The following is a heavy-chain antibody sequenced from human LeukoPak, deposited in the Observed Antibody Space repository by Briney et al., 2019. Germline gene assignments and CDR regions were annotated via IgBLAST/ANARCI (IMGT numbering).Heavy chain of an antibody. D-gene: IGHD5-24*01. CDR1: GFTFRTYS. J-gene: IGHJ4*02. CDR3: ARGEYHQDGIGYNRFDN. Sequence: GGSLRLSCAASGFTFRTYSMSWVRQGPGKGLEWISHISAASRGIYYADTVKGRFTISRDNAENSVFLQMRSLRPEDTAVYYCARGEYHQDGIGYNRFDNWGQGALVTVSS. CDR2: ISAASRGI. V-gene: IGHV3-48*01.